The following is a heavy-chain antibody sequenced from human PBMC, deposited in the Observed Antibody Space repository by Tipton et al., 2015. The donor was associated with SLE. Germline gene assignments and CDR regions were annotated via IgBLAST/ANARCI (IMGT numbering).Heavy chain of an antibody. Sequence: TLSLTCDVSGYSISNGYYWGWIRQPPGKGLEWIGSIHQSGNAYYNPSLKSRVFMSIDTSKNQLFLRLGLVTAADTAVYYCARHDFDDNGYYLHYFEYRGQGTLVTVSS. V-gene: IGHV4-38-2*01. CDR3: ARHDFDDNGYYLHYFEY. CDR1: GYSISNGYY. D-gene: IGHD3-22*01. J-gene: IGHJ4*02. CDR2: IHQSGNA.